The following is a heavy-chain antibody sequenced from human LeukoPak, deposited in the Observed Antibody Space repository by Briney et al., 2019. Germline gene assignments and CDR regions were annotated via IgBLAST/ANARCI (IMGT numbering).Heavy chain of an antibody. J-gene: IGHJ4*02. CDR1: GFTFSTYS. D-gene: IGHD4-17*01. CDR2: ISSSSSYI. Sequence: PGGSLRLSCAASGFTFSTYSMNWVRQAPGKGLEWVSSISSSSSYIYYADSVKGRFTISRDNAKNSLYLQTNSLRAEDTAVYYCARAWYGDPSTPFDYWGQGTLVTVSS. CDR3: ARAWYGDPSTPFDY. V-gene: IGHV3-21*01.